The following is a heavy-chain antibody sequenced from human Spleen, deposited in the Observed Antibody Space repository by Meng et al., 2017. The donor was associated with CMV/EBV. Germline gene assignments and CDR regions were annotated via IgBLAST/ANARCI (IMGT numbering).Heavy chain of an antibody. Sequence: NGDFYGSWIRPPPGKGLEWVGYIHDSGTTYYNPSLRSRVTVSEDSSKNQFSLKLTSVTAADTAVYFCARGYCTNGECYRQGDAFDPWAREPWSPSPQ. CDR2: IHDSGTT. CDR1: NGDFY. CDR3: ARGYCTNGECYRQGDAFDP. D-gene: IGHD2-8*01. J-gene: IGHJ5*02. V-gene: IGHV4-30-4*08.